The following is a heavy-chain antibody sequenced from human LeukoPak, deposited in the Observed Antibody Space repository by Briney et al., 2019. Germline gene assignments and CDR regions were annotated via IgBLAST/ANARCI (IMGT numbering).Heavy chain of an antibody. J-gene: IGHJ3*02. CDR1: GGSISSYY. CDR2: IYYSGST. D-gene: IGHD4-23*01. Sequence: KPSETLSLTCTVSGGSISSYYWTWIRQPPGKGLEWSGYIYYSGSTNCNPSVKSRVAMSVDTSKKQFSLKLSSLTAADTAVYYCARGGTAVIAPYAFDIWGQGTMVTVSS. CDR3: ARGGTAVIAPYAFDI. V-gene: IGHV4-59*01.